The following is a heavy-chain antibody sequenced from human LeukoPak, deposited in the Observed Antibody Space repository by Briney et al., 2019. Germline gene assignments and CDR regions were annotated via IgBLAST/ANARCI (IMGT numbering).Heavy chain of an antibody. CDR2: TYYRGSS. CDR3: ASAGSYSVDY. CDR1: GGFISSSSYY. J-gene: IGHJ4*02. Sequence: SETLSLTCTVSGGFISSSSYYWGWIRQPPGKGLEWIGSTYYRGSSYYNPSPKSRVTISVDTSKNQFSLKLSSVTAADTAAYYCASAGSYSVDYWGQGTLVTVSS. V-gene: IGHV4-39*01. D-gene: IGHD1-26*01.